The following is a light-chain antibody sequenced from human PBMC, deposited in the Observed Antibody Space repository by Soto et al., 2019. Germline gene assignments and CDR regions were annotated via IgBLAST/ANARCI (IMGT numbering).Light chain of an antibody. J-gene: IGLJ2*01. CDR3: ATWDDSLNGPV. CDR2: SNN. V-gene: IGLV1-44*01. Sequence: QSVVTQPPSASGTPGQRVTISCSGSSSNIESKSVNWYQQLPGTAPKLLIYSNNQRPSGVPDRVSGSKSGTSASLAISGLQSEDEADYYCATWDDSLNGPVFGGGTKLTVL. CDR1: SSNIESKS.